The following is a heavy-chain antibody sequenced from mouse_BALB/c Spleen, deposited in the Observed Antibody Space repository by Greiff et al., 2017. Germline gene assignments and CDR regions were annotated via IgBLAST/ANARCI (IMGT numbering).Heavy chain of an antibody. V-gene: IGHV2-6-7*01. CDR2: IWGDGST. CDR1: GFSLTGYG. Sequence: VQLVESGPGLVAPSQSLSITCTVSGFSLTGYGVNWVRQPPGKGLEWLGMIWGDGSTDYNSALKSRLSISKDNSKSQVFLKMNSLQTDDTARYYGALSYYYGSSRFAYWGQGTLVTVSA. D-gene: IGHD1-1*01. CDR3: ALSYYYGSSRFAY. J-gene: IGHJ3*01.